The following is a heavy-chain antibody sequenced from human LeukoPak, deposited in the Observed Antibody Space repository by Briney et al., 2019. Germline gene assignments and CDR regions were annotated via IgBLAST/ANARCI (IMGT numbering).Heavy chain of an antibody. Sequence: SETLSLTCAVYGGSFSGYYWSWIRQPPGKGLEWIGKINHSGSTNYNPSLKSRVTISVDTSKNQFSLKLSSVTAADTAVYYCASLTYCSSTSCYVFSDYWGQGALVTVSS. V-gene: IGHV4-34*01. J-gene: IGHJ4*02. CDR3: ASLTYCSSTSCYVFSDY. CDR2: INHSGST. CDR1: GGSFSGYY. D-gene: IGHD2-2*01.